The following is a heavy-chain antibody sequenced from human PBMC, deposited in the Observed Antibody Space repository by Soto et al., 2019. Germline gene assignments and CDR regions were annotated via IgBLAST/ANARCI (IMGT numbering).Heavy chain of an antibody. J-gene: IGHJ3*02. D-gene: IGHD3-22*01. CDR3: ARDAVYSSYDAFDI. CDR2: IIPIFGTA. Sequence: QVQLVQSGAEVKKPGSSVKVSCKASGGTFSSYAISWLRQTPGQGLEWMGGIIPIFGTANYAQKFQGRVTITADKSTSTAYMELSSLRSEDTAVYYCARDAVYSSYDAFDIWGQGTMVTVSS. V-gene: IGHV1-69*06. CDR1: GGTFSSYA.